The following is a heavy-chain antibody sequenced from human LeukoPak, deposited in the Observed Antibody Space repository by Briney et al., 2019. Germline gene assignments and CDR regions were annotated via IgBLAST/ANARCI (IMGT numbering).Heavy chain of an antibody. V-gene: IGHV3-53*01. CDR2: IYSDGNT. Sequence: PGGSLRLSCAVSGFTVSSIYMSWVRQAPGKGLEWVSSIYSDGNTYYADSVKGRFTISRDSSKNTLYLQMNSLRAEDTAVYYCAKTRPLDSSSWSHGDYWGQGTLVTVSS. J-gene: IGHJ4*02. CDR3: AKTRPLDSSSWSHGDY. CDR1: GFTVSSIY. D-gene: IGHD6-13*01.